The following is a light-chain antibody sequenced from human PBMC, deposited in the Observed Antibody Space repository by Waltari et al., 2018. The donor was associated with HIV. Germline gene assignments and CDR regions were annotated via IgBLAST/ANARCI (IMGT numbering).Light chain of an antibody. Sequence: DIVMTQSPDTLAVSLGERATIKCKSSQSVLSRSKNKNSLAWYQQKPGQPPKVLIYAASTLQDGVPARFSGTGYGTDFTLIISSLQREDFATYYCQHSYSTPRTFGQGTKVEIK. V-gene: IGKV4-1*01. CDR1: QSVLSRSKNKNS. CDR3: QHSYSTPRT. J-gene: IGKJ1*01. CDR2: AAS.